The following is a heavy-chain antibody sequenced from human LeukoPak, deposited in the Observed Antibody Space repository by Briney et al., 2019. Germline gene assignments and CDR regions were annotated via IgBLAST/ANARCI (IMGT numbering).Heavy chain of an antibody. CDR3: ARGAHVLDI. J-gene: IGHJ3*02. CDR1: GFTLNSYW. Sequence: GGSLRLSCAASGFTLNSYWMHWVRQAPGKGVVWVSRINSDESSTTYVDSVKGRFTISRDNAKNTLYLQMDSLRVEDTAVYFCARGAHVLDIWGQGTMVTVSS. V-gene: IGHV3-74*01. CDR2: INSDESST. D-gene: IGHD1-26*01.